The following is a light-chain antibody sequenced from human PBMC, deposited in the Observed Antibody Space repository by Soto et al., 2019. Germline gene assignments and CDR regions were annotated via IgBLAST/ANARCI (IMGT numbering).Light chain of an antibody. CDR2: SPS. CDR3: QEFHSSSRT. V-gene: IGKV1-5*03. CDR1: RNIDSW. J-gene: IGKJ1*01. Sequence: DIRMTQSPSTLSASLGDRVTISCRASRNIDSWLAWYQQRPGGIPQLLIYSPSNLQNGVPSRFSGSGSGTDFTLTINGLQPDDFATYYCQEFHSSSRTFGQGTRVDMK.